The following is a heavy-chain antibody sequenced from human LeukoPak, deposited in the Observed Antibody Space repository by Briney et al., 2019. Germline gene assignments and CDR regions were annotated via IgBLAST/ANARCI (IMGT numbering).Heavy chain of an antibody. CDR3: ARHSNFWDIDY. CDR2: ISAIGDT. V-gene: IGHV4-4*09. CDR1: GSFISSYY. D-gene: IGHD3-3*01. J-gene: IGHJ4*02. Sequence: SETLSLTCAVSGSFISSYYWTWIRQSPERGLEWIGYISAIGDTNYNPSLKSRVTMSVDTSKGQFSLRLTSVTAADTAVYYCARHSNFWDIDYWSPGTLVTVSS.